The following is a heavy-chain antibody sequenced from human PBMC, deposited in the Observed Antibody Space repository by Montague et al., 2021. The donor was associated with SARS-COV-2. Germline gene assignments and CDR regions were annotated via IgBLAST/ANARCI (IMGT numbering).Heavy chain of an antibody. CDR3: ARDPNCGSTSCYYHY. J-gene: IGHJ4*02. D-gene: IGHD2-2*01. Sequence: SLRLSCAASGFTFSNYWMSWVRQAPGKGLEWVANIKEDGGQKYYVDSVKGRFTISRDNVKNSLYLQMNSLRAEDTAVYYCARDPNCGSTSCYYHYWGQGTLVTVSS. CDR2: IKEDGGQK. CDR1: GFTFSNYW. V-gene: IGHV3-7*01.